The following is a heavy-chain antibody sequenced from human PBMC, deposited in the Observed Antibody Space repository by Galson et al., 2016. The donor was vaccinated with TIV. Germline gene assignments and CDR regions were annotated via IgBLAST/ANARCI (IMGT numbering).Heavy chain of an antibody. J-gene: IGHJ4*02. Sequence: SLRLSCAASGFTFTNYWMEWVRQVPGKGLVWVSRINSDGSSIRYADSVKGRFTISRDNAENTLYLQMNSLRAEDTAVYYCARDCSGANCYTDPIYFDYWGRGTLVTVSS. CDR2: INSDGSSI. D-gene: IGHD2-2*02. CDR1: GFTFTNYW. CDR3: ARDCSGANCYTDPIYFDY. V-gene: IGHV3-74*01.